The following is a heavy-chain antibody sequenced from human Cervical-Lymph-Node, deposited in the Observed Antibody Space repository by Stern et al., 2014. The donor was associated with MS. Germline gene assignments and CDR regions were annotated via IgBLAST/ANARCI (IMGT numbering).Heavy chain of an antibody. V-gene: IGHV1-58*01. CDR2: IVVGSGNT. CDR3: AAEPMYYSDSVGAFDI. J-gene: IGHJ3*02. Sequence: QLLESGPEVKKPGTSVKVSCKASGFTFTSSAVQWVRQARGQRLEWIGWIVVGSGNTNYAQKFQERVTITRDMSTSTAYMELSSLRSEDTAVYYCAAEPMYYSDSVGAFDIWGQGTMVTVS. CDR1: GFTFTSSA. D-gene: IGHD3-22*01.